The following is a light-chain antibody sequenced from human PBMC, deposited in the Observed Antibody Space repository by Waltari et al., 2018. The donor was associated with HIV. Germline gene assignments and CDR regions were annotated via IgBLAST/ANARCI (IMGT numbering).Light chain of an antibody. CDR2: DDS. Sequence: SYVLTQPPSVSVAPGETATLSCGGNDLGSKRVHWYQQSPGQAPLLVIYDDSDRPSGIPERFSASKFGNTATLTISGVEAGDEADYYCQVWDSSSDQGVFGGGTKLTVL. CDR1: DLGSKR. J-gene: IGLJ2*01. CDR3: QVWDSSSDQGV. V-gene: IGLV3-21*04.